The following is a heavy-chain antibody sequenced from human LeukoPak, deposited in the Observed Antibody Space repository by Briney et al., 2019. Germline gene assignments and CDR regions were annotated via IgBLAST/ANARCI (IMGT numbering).Heavy chain of an antibody. CDR3: ARSRVTTIPNLDY. CDR1: GYTFTGYY. Sequence: ASVNVSCKASGYTFTGYYIHWVRQAPGQGLEGMGWINPNSGATNYPQKFQGRVAMTRDTSVTTAYMELSRLTFDDTAVYFCARSRVTTIPNLDYWGQGILVTVSS. D-gene: IGHD5-12*01. CDR2: INPNSGAT. J-gene: IGHJ4*02. V-gene: IGHV1-2*02.